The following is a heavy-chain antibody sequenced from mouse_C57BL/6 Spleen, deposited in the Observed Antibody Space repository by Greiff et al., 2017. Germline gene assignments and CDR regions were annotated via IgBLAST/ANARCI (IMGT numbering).Heavy chain of an antibody. D-gene: IGHD2-14*01. CDR3: ARQASIGTEDFDV. Sequence: VQLKESGPELVKPGASVKISCKASGYSFTDYNMNWVKQSNGKSLEWIGVINPNNGTTSYNQKFKGKATLTVDQSSSTAYMQLNSLTSEDSAVYYCARQASIGTEDFDVWGTGTTVTVSS. J-gene: IGHJ1*03. CDR2: INPNNGTT. CDR1: GYSFTDYN. V-gene: IGHV1-39*01.